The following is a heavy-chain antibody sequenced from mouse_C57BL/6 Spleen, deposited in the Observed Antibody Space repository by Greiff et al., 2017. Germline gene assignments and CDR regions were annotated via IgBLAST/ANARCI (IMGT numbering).Heavy chain of an antibody. CDR3: AREGEGFAY. D-gene: IGHD2-13*01. V-gene: IGHV5-4*01. CDR1: GFTFSSYA. Sequence: EVQLQESGGCLVKPGGSLKLSCAASGFTFSSYAMSWVRQTPEKRLEWVATISDGGSYTYYPDNVKGRFTISRDNAKNNLYLQMSHLKAEDTAMYYCAREGEGFAYWGQGTLVTVSA. CDR2: ISDGGSYT. J-gene: IGHJ3*01.